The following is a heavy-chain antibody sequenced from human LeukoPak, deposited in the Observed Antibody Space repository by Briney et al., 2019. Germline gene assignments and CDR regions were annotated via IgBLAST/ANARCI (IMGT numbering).Heavy chain of an antibody. Sequence: KASETLSLTCTVSGGSINNYYWSWIRQPPGKGLGWIGYIYYRGSTNYNPSLKSRVTFSVDTSKNQFSLKLNSVTAADTAVYYCARESGGSYYDYWGQGTRVTVSS. D-gene: IGHD3-16*01. CDR1: GGSINNYY. CDR3: ARESGGSYYDY. V-gene: IGHV4-59*01. CDR2: IYYRGST. J-gene: IGHJ4*02.